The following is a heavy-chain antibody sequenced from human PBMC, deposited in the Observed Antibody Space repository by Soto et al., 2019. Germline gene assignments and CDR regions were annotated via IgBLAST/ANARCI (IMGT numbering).Heavy chain of an antibody. V-gene: IGHV1-3*05. CDR1: GYTFTGYA. D-gene: IGHD6-19*01. Sequence: QVQLVQSGAEEKKPGASVKVSCKASGYTFTGYAMHWVRQAPGQRLAWRGWINAGNGNTKYSQKFQGRVTITRDTSASTAYMELSSLRSEDTAVYYCAGAVAVAADFDYWGQGTLVTVSS. CDR3: AGAVAVAADFDY. CDR2: INAGNGNT. J-gene: IGHJ4*02.